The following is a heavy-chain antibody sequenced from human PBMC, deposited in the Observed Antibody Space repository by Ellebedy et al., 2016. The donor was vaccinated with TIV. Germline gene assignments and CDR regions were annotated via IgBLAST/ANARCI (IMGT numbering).Heavy chain of an antibody. Sequence: GGSLRLXXAASGFTFSSYAMTWVRQAPGKGLEWVSAISGSAVSTYYADSVKGRFTISRDNSRNTLYLQMSSLRAEDTAVYYCASKYSSSWIDYWGQGTLVTVSS. CDR1: GFTFSSYA. D-gene: IGHD6-13*01. V-gene: IGHV3-23*01. J-gene: IGHJ4*02. CDR3: ASKYSSSWIDY. CDR2: ISGSAVST.